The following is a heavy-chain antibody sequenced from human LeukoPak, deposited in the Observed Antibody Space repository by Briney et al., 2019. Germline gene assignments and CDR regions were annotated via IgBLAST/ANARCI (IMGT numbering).Heavy chain of an antibody. V-gene: IGHV1-2*02. Sequence: GASVKVSCKASGYTFTGYYMHWVRQAPGQGLEWMGWINPNSGGTNYAQKFQGRVTMTRDTSISTAYMELSRLRSDDTAVYYCASFDSSGYYYRYFDYWGQGTLVTVSS. D-gene: IGHD3-22*01. J-gene: IGHJ4*02. CDR2: INPNSGGT. CDR3: ASFDSSGYYYRYFDY. CDR1: GYTFTGYY.